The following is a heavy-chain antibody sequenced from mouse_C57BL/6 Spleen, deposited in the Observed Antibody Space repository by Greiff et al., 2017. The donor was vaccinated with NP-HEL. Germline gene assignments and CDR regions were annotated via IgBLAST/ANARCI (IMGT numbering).Heavy chain of an antibody. D-gene: IGHD3-2*02. CDR3: PLDSSGSYYAMDY. Sequence: EVQLQQSGPELVKPGASVKMSCKASGYTFTDYNMHWVKQSHGKSLEWIGYINPNNGGTSYNQKFKGKATLTVNKSSSTAYMELRSLTSEDSAVYYCPLDSSGSYYAMDYWGQGTSVTVSS. J-gene: IGHJ4*01. CDR1: GYTFTDYN. V-gene: IGHV1-22*01. CDR2: INPNNGGT.